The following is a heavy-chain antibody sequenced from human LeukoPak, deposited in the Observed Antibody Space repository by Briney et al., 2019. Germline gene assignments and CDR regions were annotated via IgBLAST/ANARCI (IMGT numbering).Heavy chain of an antibody. CDR2: IYYSGST. J-gene: IGHJ6*03. V-gene: IGHV4-4*02. CDR3: ARGEIWFGGYYYYMDV. CDR1: GGSISSSNW. D-gene: IGHD3-10*01. Sequence: SETLSLTCAVSGGSISSSNWWSWVRQPPGKGLEWTGYIYYSGSTNYNPSLKSRVTISVDTSKNQFSLKLSSVTAADTAVYYCARGEIWFGGYYYYMDVWGKGTTVTISS.